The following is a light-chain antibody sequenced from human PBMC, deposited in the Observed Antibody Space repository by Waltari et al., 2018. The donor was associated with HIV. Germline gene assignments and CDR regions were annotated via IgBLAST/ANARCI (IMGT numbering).Light chain of an antibody. J-gene: IGLJ2*01. Sequence: QSALTPPASVSRSPRPSITISCPGTRSEIGGYYYVSWDQHHPGKAPKLMIFDLNKRPSGVPARFSSSKSGHTASLTISGLQADDEADYYCCSYAGSYTEIFGGGTKLTVL. CDR2: DLN. V-gene: IGLV2-11*01. CDR3: CSYAGSYTEI. CDR1: RSEIGGYYY.